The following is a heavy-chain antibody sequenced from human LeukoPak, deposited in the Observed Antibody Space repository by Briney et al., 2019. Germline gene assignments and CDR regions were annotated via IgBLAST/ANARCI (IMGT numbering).Heavy chain of an antibody. CDR3: SRTYSHEYYHYYYYMDV. Sequence: PSETLSLTCTVSGVSISSYCWSWIRQPPGKGLEWIGYIYYSGSTNYNLSLEWRVTISVDTSKNQFLLKLSSVTAADTAVYYCSRTYSHEYYHYYYYMDVWGKGTTVTVSS. D-gene: IGHD5-18*01. V-gene: IGHV4-59*01. CDR1: GVSISSYC. CDR2: IYYSGST. J-gene: IGHJ6*03.